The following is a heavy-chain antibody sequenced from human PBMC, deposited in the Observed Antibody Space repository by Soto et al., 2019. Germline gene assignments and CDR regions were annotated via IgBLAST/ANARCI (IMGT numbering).Heavy chain of an antibody. CDR3: ADDYYDMDD. V-gene: IGHV3-48*01. J-gene: IGHJ6*03. CDR2: ISSGSSTI. Sequence: EVQLVESGGGLVQPGGSLRLSCAASGISFSSYAMNWVRQAPGKGLEWVSYISSGSSTIYYAESVKGRFTISRDNAKKSQFLQMNSLRAEDTAVYYCADDYYDMDDWGKGTTVTVSS. CDR1: GISFSSYA.